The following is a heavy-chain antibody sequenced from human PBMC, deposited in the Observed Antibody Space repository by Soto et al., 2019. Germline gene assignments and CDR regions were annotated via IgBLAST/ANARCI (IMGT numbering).Heavy chain of an antibody. D-gene: IGHD1-1*01. Sequence: PGGSLRLSCAASGFTFSTYSMTWVRQAPGKGLEWVSVINSAGGSTYYADSVKGRFTISRDNSKNTLYLQMNSLRVDDTAVYYCAEQLGHYYAMDVWGPGTTVTVSS. CDR1: GFTFSTYS. J-gene: IGHJ6*02. V-gene: IGHV3-23*03. CDR3: AEQLGHYYAMDV. CDR2: INSAGGST.